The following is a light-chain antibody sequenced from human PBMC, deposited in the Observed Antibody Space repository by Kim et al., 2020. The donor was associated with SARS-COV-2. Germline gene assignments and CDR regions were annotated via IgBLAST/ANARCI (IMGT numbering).Light chain of an antibody. CDR3: QQYDDWPPWT. V-gene: IGKV3-15*01. Sequence: SPGETATLSFRASQSVSSNVAWYQQKPGQAPRLLIYGASTRATDIPARFSGSGSGTDFTLTISSLQSEDLAVYHCQQYDDWPPWTFGQGTKVDIK. CDR2: GAS. J-gene: IGKJ1*01. CDR1: QSVSSN.